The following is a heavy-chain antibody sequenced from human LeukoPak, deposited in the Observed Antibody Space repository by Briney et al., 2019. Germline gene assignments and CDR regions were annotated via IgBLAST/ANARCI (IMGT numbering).Heavy chain of an antibody. D-gene: IGHD3-16*01. Sequence: PGGSLRLSCAASGFTFSSYAMSWVRQAPGKGLEWVSAISGSGGSTYYADSVKGRFTISRDNSKNTLYLQMNSLRAEDTALYYCAKVGLRRHYYYYGMDVWGQGTTVTVSS. J-gene: IGHJ6*02. CDR3: AKVGLRRHYYYYGMDV. CDR2: ISGSGGST. V-gene: IGHV3-23*01. CDR1: GFTFSSYA.